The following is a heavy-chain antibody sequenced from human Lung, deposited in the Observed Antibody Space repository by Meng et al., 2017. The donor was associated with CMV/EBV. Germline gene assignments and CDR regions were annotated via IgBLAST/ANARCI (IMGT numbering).Heavy chain of an antibody. D-gene: IGHD4-23*01. J-gene: IGHJ4*02. V-gene: IGHV4-34*01. Sequence: SETLSLTCAVYGGSFSGYYWSCIRQPPGKGLEWIGEINHSGSTNYNPSLKSRVTISVDTSKNQSSLKLSSVTAADTAVYYCASDYGGNSALYWGQGTLVTVSS. CDR3: ASDYGGNSALY. CDR1: GGSFSGYY. CDR2: INHSGST.